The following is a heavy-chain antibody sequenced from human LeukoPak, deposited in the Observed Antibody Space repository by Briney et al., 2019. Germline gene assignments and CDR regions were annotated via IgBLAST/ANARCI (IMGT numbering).Heavy chain of an antibody. V-gene: IGHV4-59*01. J-gene: IGHJ4*02. CDR1: GGSISSYY. CDR2: MSYSGSS. Sequence: PSETLSLTCTVSGGSISSYYWSWIRQPPGKGLEWIGYMSYSGSSSYNPSLRSRVTISVDASKKQFSLKLSSVTAADTAVYYCARDGYSDSSGYDYPPSVRGQGTLVTVSS. CDR3: ARDGYSDSSGYDYPPSV. D-gene: IGHD3-22*01.